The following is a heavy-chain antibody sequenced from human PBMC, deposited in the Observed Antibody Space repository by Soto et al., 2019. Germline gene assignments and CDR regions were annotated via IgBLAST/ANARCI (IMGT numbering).Heavy chain of an antibody. CDR1: GGSFSDNF. J-gene: IGHJ4*02. D-gene: IGHD3-22*01. V-gene: IGHV4-34*01. CDR2: IDHSGRT. CDR3: ARGRLPVSSNYYPDY. Sequence: TLSETLSLTCAVYGGSFSDNFCFWIRQSPGKGLEWIGDIDHSGRTNYNPSLKSRVTISLDTSKIYFSLNLNSVTAADTAVYYCARGRLPVSSNYYPDYWGQGALVTVSS.